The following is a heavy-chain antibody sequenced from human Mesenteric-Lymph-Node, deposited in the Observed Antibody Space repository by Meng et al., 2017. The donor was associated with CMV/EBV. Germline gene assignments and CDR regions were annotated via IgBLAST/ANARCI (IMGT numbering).Heavy chain of an antibody. CDR1: GFTFSNND. V-gene: IGHV3-30*02. D-gene: IGHD3-22*01. Sequence: GESLKISCAASGFTFSNNDMHWVRQAPGKGLEWVAFIRKDGSLKYFADSVKGRFTISRDNAKNTLYLQMNSLRAEDTAVYYCARGDYYDSSGYVFDYWGQGTLVTVSS. J-gene: IGHJ4*02. CDR2: IRKDGSLK. CDR3: ARGDYYDSSGYVFDY.